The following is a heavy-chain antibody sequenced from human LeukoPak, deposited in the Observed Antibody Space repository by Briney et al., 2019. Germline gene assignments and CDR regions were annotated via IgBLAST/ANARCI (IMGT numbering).Heavy chain of an antibody. Sequence: SETLSLTCTVSGGSISSYYWSWIRQPPGKGLEWIGYIHYSGTTNYNPSLKSRVTISVDTSKNQFSLKLSSVTAADTAVYYCARVSWFPGTSYYYMDVWGQGTMVTVSS. CDR2: IHYSGTT. CDR3: ARVSWFPGTSYYYMDV. V-gene: IGHV4-59*01. CDR1: GGSISSYY. J-gene: IGHJ6*03. D-gene: IGHD1-1*01.